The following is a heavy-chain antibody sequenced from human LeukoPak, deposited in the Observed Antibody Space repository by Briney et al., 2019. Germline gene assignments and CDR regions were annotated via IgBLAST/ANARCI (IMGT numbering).Heavy chain of an antibody. Sequence: GESLKISCKGSEYSFTSYWIGWVRQMPGKGLEWMGIIYPGDSGTRYSPSFQGQVTISADKSISTAYLQWSSLKASDTAMYYCARGSQNVVITAYDYWGQGTLVPVSS. CDR1: EYSFTSYW. V-gene: IGHV5-51*01. CDR3: ARGSQNVVITAYDY. J-gene: IGHJ4*02. D-gene: IGHD3-22*01. CDR2: IYPGDSGT.